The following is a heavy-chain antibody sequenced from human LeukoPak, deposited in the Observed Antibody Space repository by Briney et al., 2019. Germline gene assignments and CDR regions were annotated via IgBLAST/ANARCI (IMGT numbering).Heavy chain of an antibody. D-gene: IGHD3-10*01. V-gene: IGHV3-23*01. Sequence: RAGGSLRLSCAASGFTFGSHAMSWVRQAPGKGLEWLAAISGSGGSTYYADAVKGRFTISRDNSETTLYLRMNSLRAEDTAVYYCAKHRGYGSGSFPGLEYFQHWGQGTLVTVSS. CDR2: ISGSGGST. J-gene: IGHJ1*01. CDR3: AKHRGYGSGSFPGLEYFQH. CDR1: GFTFGSHA.